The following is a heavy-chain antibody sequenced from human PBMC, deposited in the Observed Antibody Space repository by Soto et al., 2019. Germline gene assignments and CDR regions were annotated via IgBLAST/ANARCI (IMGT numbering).Heavy chain of an antibody. CDR1: GGSISSGGYY. Sequence: QVQLQESGPGLVKPSQTLSLTCTVSGGSISSGGYYWSWIRQHPGKGLEWIGYIYYSGSTYYNPSLKSRVTISVDTSKNPFSLKLSSVTAADTAVYYCAREFGMLVPGEVWFDPWGQGTLVTVSS. V-gene: IGHV4-31*03. D-gene: IGHD6-6*01. J-gene: IGHJ5*02. CDR3: AREFGMLVPGEVWFDP. CDR2: IYYSGST.